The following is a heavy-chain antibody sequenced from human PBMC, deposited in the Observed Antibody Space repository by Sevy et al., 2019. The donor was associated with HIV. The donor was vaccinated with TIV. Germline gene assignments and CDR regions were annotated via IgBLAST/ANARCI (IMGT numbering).Heavy chain of an antibody. CDR3: ARGLLARPRGDYWYFDL. CDR1: GFTFSTYA. D-gene: IGHD6-6*01. CDR2: ISGSASTTYYGGAA. Sequence: GGYLRLSCTASGFTFSTYAMSCVRQAPGKGLEWVSGISGSASTTYYGGAAYYADSVKGRFTITRDNAKNTLYLEMNSLRDEDSAVFHCARGLLARPRGDYWYFDLWGRGTLVTVSS. V-gene: IGHV3-23*01. J-gene: IGHJ2*01.